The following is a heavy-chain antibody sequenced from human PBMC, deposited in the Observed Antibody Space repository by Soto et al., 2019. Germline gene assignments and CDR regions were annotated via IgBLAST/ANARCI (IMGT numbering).Heavy chain of an antibody. J-gene: IGHJ6*02. Sequence: TSETLSLTCNVSGGSIRTPDWWSWVRQTPEKGLEWIGEIYHSGTPNYNPSLKSRVSMSVDKSNNQFSLKLTSVTAADTAVYYCARGEDAFFYYGLDVWGQGITVTV. CDR2: IYHSGTP. CDR1: GGSIRTPDW. V-gene: IGHV4-4*02. CDR3: ARGEDAFFYYGLDV.